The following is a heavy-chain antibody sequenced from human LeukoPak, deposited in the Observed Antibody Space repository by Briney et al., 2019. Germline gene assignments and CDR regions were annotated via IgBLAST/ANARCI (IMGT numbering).Heavy chain of an antibody. D-gene: IGHD6-19*01. CDR2: ISGNGGST. CDR3: AKARLSGWGKAYFDY. V-gene: IGHV3-43*02. Sequence: GGSLTLSCAASGFTFDDNGTHWGRHPPGKGLEWVPLISGNGGSTYYADSVKGRFTISRDNSRNSLYLQMNSLKTEDTALSFCAKARLSGWGKAYFDYWGEGTLVSVSS. J-gene: IGHJ4*02. CDR1: GFTFDDNG.